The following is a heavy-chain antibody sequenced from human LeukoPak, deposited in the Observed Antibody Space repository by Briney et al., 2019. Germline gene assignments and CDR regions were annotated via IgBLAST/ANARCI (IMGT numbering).Heavy chain of an antibody. D-gene: IGHD3-9*01. CDR3: ARGAPHHDILTGYFNY. CDR2: IYYSGST. Sequence: SETLSLTCTVSGGSLSTYYWNWVRQPPGKGLEWIGYIYYSGSTNYNPSLTSRVTISVDTSKNQFSLNLTSVTAADTAVYYCARGAPHHDILTGYFNYWGQGTLVTVSS. CDR1: GGSLSTYY. J-gene: IGHJ4*02. V-gene: IGHV4-59*01.